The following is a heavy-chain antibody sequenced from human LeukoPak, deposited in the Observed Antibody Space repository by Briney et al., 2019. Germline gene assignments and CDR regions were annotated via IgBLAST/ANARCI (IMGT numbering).Heavy chain of an antibody. CDR2: MFFSGSA. V-gene: IGHV4-39*07. CDR3: ARARLRRWFDP. J-gene: IGHJ5*02. CDR1: GGSISSGAYY. D-gene: IGHD4-17*01. Sequence: SETLSLTCSVSGGSISSGAYYWGWIRQPPGKGPEWIGSMFFSGSAHYKPSLKSRVTISLDTSKNEIYLKMKSVTAADTAVYYCARARLRRWFDPWGQGTLVTVSS.